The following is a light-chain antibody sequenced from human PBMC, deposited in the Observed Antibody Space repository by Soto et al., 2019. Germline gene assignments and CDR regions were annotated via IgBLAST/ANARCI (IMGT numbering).Light chain of an antibody. CDR2: KTD. V-gene: IGLV1-44*01. CDR1: HSNIGTKA. Sequence: QSVLTQPPSASGTPGQRVTISCSGSHSNIGTKAVKWFQQVPGAAPKSLIYKTDQRPSGVPDRFSGSKSGTSASLAINGLQPEDEADYYCASWDDSLNGVVFGGGTKLTVL. J-gene: IGLJ3*02. CDR3: ASWDDSLNGVV.